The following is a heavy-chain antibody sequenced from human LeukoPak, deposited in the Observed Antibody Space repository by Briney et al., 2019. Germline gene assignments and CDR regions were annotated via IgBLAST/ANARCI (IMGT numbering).Heavy chain of an antibody. CDR3: ATGERVVPAASYYFDY. CDR2: FDPEDGET. J-gene: IGHJ4*02. CDR1: GYTLTELS. Sequence: ASVKVSCKVSGYTLTELSMHWVRQAPGKGLEWMGGFDPEDGETIYAQKFQGRVTMTEDTSTDTAYMELSSLRSEDTAVYYCATGERVVPAASYYFDYWGPGTLVTVSS. D-gene: IGHD2-2*01. V-gene: IGHV1-24*01.